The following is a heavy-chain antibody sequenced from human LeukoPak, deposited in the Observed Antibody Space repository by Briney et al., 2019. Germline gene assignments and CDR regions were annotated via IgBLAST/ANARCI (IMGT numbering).Heavy chain of an antibody. CDR1: GFTFSSYA. J-gene: IGHJ4*02. CDR3: AKCPSSGWYGVGY. CDR2: ISYDGSNK. V-gene: IGHV3-30-3*02. D-gene: IGHD6-19*01. Sequence: PGGSLRLSCAASGFTFSSYAMHWVRQAPGKGLEWVAVISYDGSNKYYADSVKGRFTISRDNSKNTLYLQMNSLRAEDTAVYYCAKCPSSGWYGVGYWGQGTLVTVSS.